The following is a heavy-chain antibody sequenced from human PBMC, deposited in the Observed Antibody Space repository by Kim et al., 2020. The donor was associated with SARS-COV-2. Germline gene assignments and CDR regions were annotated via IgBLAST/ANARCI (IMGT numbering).Heavy chain of an antibody. D-gene: IGHD2-21*02. Sequence: APVKGSFTISSDDSKNTLYLQMNSLKTEDTAVYYCTTDGCGGDCYWGIDYWGQGTLVTVSS. J-gene: IGHJ4*02. V-gene: IGHV3-15*01. CDR3: TTDGCGGDCYWGIDY.